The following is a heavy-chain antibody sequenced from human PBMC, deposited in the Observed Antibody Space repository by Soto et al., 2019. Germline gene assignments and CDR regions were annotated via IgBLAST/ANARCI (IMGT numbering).Heavy chain of an antibody. CDR1: SGSISVTNVF. CDR2: VDYSGTA. D-gene: IGHD1-20*01. Sequence: SETLSLTCTVSSGSISVTNVFWGWVRQPPGKGLEWIGNVDYSGTAYFSPSLATRVTFHVDTSKNQFSLTLYSVTAADTAVYYCARITGRHLDYWGQGSLVTGS. CDR3: ARITGRHLDY. V-gene: IGHV4-39*01. J-gene: IGHJ4*02.